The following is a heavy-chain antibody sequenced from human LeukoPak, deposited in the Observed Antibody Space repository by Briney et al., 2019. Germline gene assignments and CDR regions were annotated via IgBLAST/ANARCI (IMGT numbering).Heavy chain of an antibody. CDR1: GYSISSTYY. J-gene: IGHJ4*02. V-gene: IGHV4-38-2*01. D-gene: IGHD3-16*01. Sequence: SETLSLTCVVSGYSISSTYYWGWIRQPPGKGLEWIGSIYHSGSIYYNSSLKSRVTISIDTSKNQFSLKLTSVTAADTAVYYCARPFCLRQRCYFDFWGQGTLVTVSS. CDR2: IYHSGSI. CDR3: ARPFCLRQRCYFDF.